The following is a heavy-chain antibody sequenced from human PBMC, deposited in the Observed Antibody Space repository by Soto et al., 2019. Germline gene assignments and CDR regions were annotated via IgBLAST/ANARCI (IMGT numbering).Heavy chain of an antibody. CDR1: GGSFSGYY. D-gene: IGHD4-17*01. J-gene: IGHJ4*02. Sequence: QVQLQQWGAGLLKPSETLSLTCAVYGGSFSGYYWSWIRQPPGKGLEWIGEINHSVSTNYNPSHKSRVTLSVDTSNHQVSTKLSAVTAADAAVDYCGRGRMPTGYWGQGTLVTVSS. CDR2: INHSVST. CDR3: GRGRMPTGY. V-gene: IGHV4-34*01.